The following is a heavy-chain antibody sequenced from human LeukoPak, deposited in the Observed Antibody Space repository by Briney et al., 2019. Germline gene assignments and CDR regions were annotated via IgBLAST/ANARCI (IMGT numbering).Heavy chain of an antibody. V-gene: IGHV3-30-3*01. D-gene: IGHD2-15*01. CDR2: ISYDGSNK. Sequence: GGSLRLSCAASGFTFSSYAMHWVRQAPGKGLEWVAVISYDGSNKYYADSVKGRFTISRDNSKNTLYLQMNSLRAEDTAVYYCXRIGVVXAATAXXXXGMDV. J-gene: IGHJ6*01. CDR1: GFTFSSYA. CDR3: XRIGVVXAATAXXXXGMDV.